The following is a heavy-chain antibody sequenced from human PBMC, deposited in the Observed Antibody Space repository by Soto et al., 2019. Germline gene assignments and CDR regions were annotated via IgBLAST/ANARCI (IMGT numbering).Heavy chain of an antibody. CDR3: AKGISGSPYYYYGMDV. Sequence: GGSLRLSCAASGFTFSTYGIHWVRQAPGKGLEWVAVISYDGSNKYYADSVKGRFTISRDNSKNTLSLQMNSLRVEDTAVYYCAKGISGSPYYYYGMDVWGQGTTVTVSS. J-gene: IGHJ6*02. CDR1: GFTFSTYG. V-gene: IGHV3-30*18. D-gene: IGHD1-26*01. CDR2: ISYDGSNK.